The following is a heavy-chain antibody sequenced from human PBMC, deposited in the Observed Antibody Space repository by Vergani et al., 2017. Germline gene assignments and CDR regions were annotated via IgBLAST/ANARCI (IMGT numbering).Heavy chain of an antibody. CDR1: GFTFSSYS. Sequence: EVQLVESGGGLVKPGGSLRLSCAASGFTFSSYSMNWVRQAPGKGLEWVSSINSSSSYIYYADSVKGRFTISRDNAKNSLYLQMNSLRAEDTAVYYCARDRGITMVYYGMDVWGQXP. V-gene: IGHV3-21*01. CDR2: INSSSSYI. J-gene: IGHJ6*02. CDR3: ARDRGITMVYYGMDV. D-gene: IGHD3-10*01.